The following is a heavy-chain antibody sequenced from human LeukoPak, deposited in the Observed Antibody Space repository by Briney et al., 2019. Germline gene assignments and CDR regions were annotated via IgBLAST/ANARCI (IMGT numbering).Heavy chain of an antibody. J-gene: IGHJ5*02. CDR1: GGSISGYY. CDR3: ARVAVTLKDYDILTGYQMP. V-gene: IGHV4-59*08. D-gene: IGHD3-9*01. CDR2: VSDIGST. Sequence: SETLSLTCTVSGGSISGYYWSWIRQPPGKGLEWIGYVSDIGSTNYNPSLKSRVTISLDASKNQFSLKLSSVTAADTAVYYCARVAVTLKDYDILTGYQMPWGQGILVTVSS.